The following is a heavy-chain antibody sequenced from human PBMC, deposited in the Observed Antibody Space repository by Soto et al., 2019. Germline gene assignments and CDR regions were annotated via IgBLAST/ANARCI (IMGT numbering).Heavy chain of an antibody. CDR2: IVVGSGNT. J-gene: IGHJ5*02. Sequence: SVKVSCKASGFTFTSSAVQWVRQARGQRLAWIGWIVVGSGNTNYARKFQGRVTMTRDTSISTAYMELSRLGSDDTAVYYCARGGYDFWSGYFKPPSTFNWFDPWGQGTLVTVSS. D-gene: IGHD3-3*01. CDR3: ARGGYDFWSGYFKPPSTFNWFDP. V-gene: IGHV1-58*01. CDR1: GFTFTSSA.